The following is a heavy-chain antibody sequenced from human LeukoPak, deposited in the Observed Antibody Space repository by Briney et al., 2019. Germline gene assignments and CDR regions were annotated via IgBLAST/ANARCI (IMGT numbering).Heavy chain of an antibody. CDR1: GGTFSSYA. J-gene: IGHJ6*02. CDR2: IIPIFGTA. Sequence: ASVKVSCKASGGTFSSYAISWVQQAPGQGLEWMGGIIPIFGTANYAQKFQGRVTITADESTSTAYMELSSLRSEDTAVYYCASETPQGTVAGAVSVFGMDVWGQGTTVTVSS. D-gene: IGHD6-19*01. CDR3: ASETPQGTVAGAVSVFGMDV. V-gene: IGHV1-69*13.